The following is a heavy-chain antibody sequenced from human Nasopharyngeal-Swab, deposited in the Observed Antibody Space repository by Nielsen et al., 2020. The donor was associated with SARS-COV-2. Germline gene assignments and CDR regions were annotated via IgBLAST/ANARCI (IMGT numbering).Heavy chain of an antibody. CDR1: GFSITYRF. D-gene: IGHD2-8*01. CDR2: ITPFNGYA. V-gene: IGHV1-45*02. CDR3: ASGQCINGVCNPTDGLDV. Sequence: SVKVSCKASGFSITYRFLHWLQQATGQALDWMGWITPFNGYAKYAQKFQGRVSITRDGSRTTASLELSSLRPDDTAMYFCASGQCINGVCNPTDGLDVWGQGTSVTVS. J-gene: IGHJ6*02.